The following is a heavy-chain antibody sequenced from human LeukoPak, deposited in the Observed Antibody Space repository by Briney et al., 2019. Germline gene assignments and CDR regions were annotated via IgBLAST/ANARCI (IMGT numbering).Heavy chain of an antibody. CDR1: GFTFSSYS. Sequence: GGSLRLSCAASGFTFSSYSMNLVRQAPGKGLEWVSSISTSSSYIYYADSVKGGFTISRDNARNSLYLQMNSLRAEDTAVYYCARGTLNIPGQHGAFDYWGQGTLVTVSS. CDR2: ISTSSSYI. CDR3: ARGTLNIPGQHGAFDY. D-gene: IGHD1-14*01. J-gene: IGHJ4*02. V-gene: IGHV3-21*01.